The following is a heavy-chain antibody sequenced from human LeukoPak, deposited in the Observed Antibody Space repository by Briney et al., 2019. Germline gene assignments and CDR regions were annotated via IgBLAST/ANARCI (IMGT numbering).Heavy chain of an antibody. J-gene: IGHJ4*02. CDR1: GFTFSSYG. CDR2: ISGSGGST. CDR3: AKSALYYDILTGCDY. D-gene: IGHD3-9*01. Sequence: GGSLRLSCAASGFTFSSYGMSWVRRAPGKGLEWVSAISGSGGSTYYADSVKGRFTISRDNSKNTLYLQMNSLRAEDTAVYYCAKSALYYDILTGCDYWGQGTLVTVSS. V-gene: IGHV3-23*01.